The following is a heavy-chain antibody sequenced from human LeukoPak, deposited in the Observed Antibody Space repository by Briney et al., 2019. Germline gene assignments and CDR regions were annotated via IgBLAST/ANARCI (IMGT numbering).Heavy chain of an antibody. J-gene: IGHJ3*02. V-gene: IGHV4-61*02. CDR1: GGSIRSGSYY. Sequence: PSQTLSLTCTVSGGSIRSGSYYWSWIRQAAGKGLEWIGRVSSSGSTNYNPSLQSRVTISLDTSKNQFSLKLSSVTAADTAVYYCARADFHLELGRRVRVLAFDIWGQGTMVTVSS. CDR3: ARADFHLELGRRVRVLAFDI. CDR2: VSSSGST. D-gene: IGHD1-26*01.